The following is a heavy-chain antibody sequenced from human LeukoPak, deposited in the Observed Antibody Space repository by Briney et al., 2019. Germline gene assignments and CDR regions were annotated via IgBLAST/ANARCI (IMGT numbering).Heavy chain of an antibody. CDR3: ARPPTTSTTPFDY. V-gene: IGHV5-51*01. CDR1: GYSFTSYW. Sequence: GESLKISXKGSGYSFTSYWIGWVRQMPGKGLEWMGIIYPGDSDTRYSPSFQGQVTISADKSISTAYLQWSSLKASDTAMYYCARPPTTSTTPFDYWGQGTLVTVSS. CDR2: IYPGDSDT. J-gene: IGHJ4*02. D-gene: IGHD1-7*01.